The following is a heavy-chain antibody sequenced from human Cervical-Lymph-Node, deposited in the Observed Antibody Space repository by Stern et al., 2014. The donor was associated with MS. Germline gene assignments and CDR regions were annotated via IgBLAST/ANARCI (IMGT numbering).Heavy chain of an antibody. Sequence: VQLVESGGGLVKPGGSLRLSCAASGFSFRNYMSWIRQAPGKGLEWVSYISRSGDHIDYADSVKGRFTISRDNAKNSLYLQMNSLRADDTAVYYCARADGSSDDYWGQGTLVTVSS. J-gene: IGHJ4*02. CDR1: GFSFRNY. V-gene: IGHV3-11*01. D-gene: IGHD3-10*01. CDR3: ARADGSSDDY. CDR2: ISRSGDHI.